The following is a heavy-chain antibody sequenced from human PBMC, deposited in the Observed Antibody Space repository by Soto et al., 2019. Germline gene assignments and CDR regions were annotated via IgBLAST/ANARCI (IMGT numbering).Heavy chain of an antibody. CDR2: ISGSGST. J-gene: IGHJ5*02. CDR1: VFTFSDYG. Sequence: VGSLRLSCASSVFTFSDYGMSWVRQAPGKGLEWVSAISGSGSTFYADSVKGRFNISRDNSKNTLFLQMNSLRAQDTAVYYCAKDYLRWAKPWGQGTLVMVS. D-gene: IGHD1-26*01. V-gene: IGHV3-23*01. CDR3: AKDYLRWAKP.